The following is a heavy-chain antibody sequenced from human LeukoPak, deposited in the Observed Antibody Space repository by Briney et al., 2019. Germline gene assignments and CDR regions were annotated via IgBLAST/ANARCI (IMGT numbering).Heavy chain of an antibody. CDR3: AREYCSSFDY. CDR2: ISHDGYST. V-gene: IGHV3-7*01. CDR1: GFYFNPYW. Sequence: GESLRLSCVASGFYFNPYWMAWVRHAPGKGLEWVATISHDGYSTFYVDSVRGRFSISRDNAQNSLFLQMSSLRVDDTAVYYCAREYCSSFDYWGQGALVTVSS. J-gene: IGHJ4*02. D-gene: IGHD2-15*01.